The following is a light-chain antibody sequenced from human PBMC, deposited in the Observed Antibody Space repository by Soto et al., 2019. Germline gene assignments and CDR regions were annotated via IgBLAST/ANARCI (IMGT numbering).Light chain of an antibody. J-gene: IGKJ4*01. CDR3: HQYGASPVPAGSPLP. CDR2: GAS. Sequence: EDVLTQSPGTLSLSPGERATLSCRASQSVDGNYLAWYQHKPGQAPRLLVYGASSRATDVPDRFSGSGSGTDFTLTISRLEPEDSAVYYCHQYGASPVPAGSPLPFGGGTKVEIK. CDR1: QSVDGNY. V-gene: IGKV3-20*01.